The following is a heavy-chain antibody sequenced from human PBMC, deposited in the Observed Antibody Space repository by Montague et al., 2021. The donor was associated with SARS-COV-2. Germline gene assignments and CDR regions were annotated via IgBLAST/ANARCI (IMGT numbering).Heavy chain of an antibody. V-gene: IGHV4-61*08. Sequence: SETRSLTCTVSGGSVNSGGYYWSWIRQPPGKGLEWIGNIYYSGTTNYNPSLKSRVTISVDTSKNQFSLKLSSVTAADTAVYYCARGHYYGRKDYYYGVDVWGQGTTVTVSS. D-gene: IGHD3-10*01. CDR3: ARGHYYGRKDYYYGVDV. CDR1: GGSVNSGGYY. CDR2: IYYSGTT. J-gene: IGHJ6*02.